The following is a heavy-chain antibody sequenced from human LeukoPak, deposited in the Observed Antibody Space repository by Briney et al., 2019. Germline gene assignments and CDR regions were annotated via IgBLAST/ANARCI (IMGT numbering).Heavy chain of an antibody. CDR1: GFTFSSYS. CDR2: ISGSGGST. V-gene: IGHV3-23*01. CDR3: AKDYDTLTGYYSLSDY. D-gene: IGHD3-9*01. J-gene: IGHJ4*02. Sequence: PGGSLRLSCAASGFTFSSYSMNWVRQAPGKGLEWASVISGSGGSTSYADSVKGRFTVSRDNSKNILYLQMNSLRAEDTAIYYCAKDYDTLTGYYSLSDYWGQGTLVTVSS.